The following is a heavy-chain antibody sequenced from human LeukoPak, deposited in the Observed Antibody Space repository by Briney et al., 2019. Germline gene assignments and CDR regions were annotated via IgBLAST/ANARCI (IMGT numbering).Heavy chain of an antibody. CDR1: GGTFSSCA. Sequence: ASVEVSCKASGGTFSSCAISWVRQAPGQGLEWMGIINPSGGSTSYAQKFQGRVTMTRDMSTSTVYMELSSLRSEDTAVYYCARGNAVVVIAEFYYFDYWGQGTLVTVSS. V-gene: IGHV1-46*01. D-gene: IGHD2-21*01. CDR2: INPSGGST. CDR3: ARGNAVVVIAEFYYFDY. J-gene: IGHJ4*02.